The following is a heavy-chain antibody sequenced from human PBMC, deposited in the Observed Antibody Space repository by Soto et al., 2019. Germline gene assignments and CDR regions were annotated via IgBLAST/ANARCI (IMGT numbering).Heavy chain of an antibody. CDR2: INPSGGST. CDR3: ARAPSGYYFDK. V-gene: IGHV1-46*01. Sequence: ASVKVSCKASGYTFTSYYMHWVRQAPGQGLEWMGIINPSGGSTSYAQKFQDRVTITRDTSASTAYMDLSSLRSEDTAVYFCARAPSGYYFDKWGQGTLVTVSS. D-gene: IGHD3-10*01. J-gene: IGHJ4*02. CDR1: GYTFTSYY.